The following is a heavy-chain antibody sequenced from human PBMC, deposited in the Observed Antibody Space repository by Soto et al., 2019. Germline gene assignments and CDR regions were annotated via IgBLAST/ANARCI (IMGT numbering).Heavy chain of an antibody. CDR2: IYYSGST. Sequence: KASETLSLTCTVSGGSISSGGYYWSGIRQHPGKGLEWIGYIYYSGSTYYNPSLKSRVTISVDTSKNQFSLKLSSVTAADTAVYYCARDSDWNYGMDVWGQGTTVTVSS. CDR1: GGSISSGGYY. CDR3: ARDSDWNYGMDV. J-gene: IGHJ6*02. V-gene: IGHV4-31*03. D-gene: IGHD1-1*01.